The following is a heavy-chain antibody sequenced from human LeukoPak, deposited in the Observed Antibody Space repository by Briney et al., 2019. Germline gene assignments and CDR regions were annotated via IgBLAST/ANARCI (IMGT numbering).Heavy chain of an antibody. J-gene: IGHJ4*02. Sequence: NPSETLSLTCTVSGGSISSSSYYWGWIRQPPGKGLEWIGSIYYSGSTYYNPSLKSRVTISVDTSKNQFSLKLSSVTAADTAVYYCARHRITMVRGKARREDFDYWGQGTLVTVSS. D-gene: IGHD3-10*01. CDR2: IYYSGST. V-gene: IGHV4-39*01. CDR3: ARHRITMVRGKARREDFDY. CDR1: GGSISSSSYY.